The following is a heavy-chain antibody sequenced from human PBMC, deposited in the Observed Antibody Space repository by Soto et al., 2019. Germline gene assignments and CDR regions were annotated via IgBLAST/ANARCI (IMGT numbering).Heavy chain of an antibody. CDR2: IYYSGST. V-gene: IGHV4-39*01. CDR1: GGSISSSRYY. D-gene: IGHD6-19*01. CDR3: ATKTGGGWEDGMDV. Sequence: SETLSLTCTVSGGSISSSRYYWGWIRQPPGKGLEWIGSIYYSGSTYYNASLKSRVTISVDTSKNQFSLKLSSVTAADTAVYYCATKTGGGWEDGMDVWGQGTTVTVSS. J-gene: IGHJ6*02.